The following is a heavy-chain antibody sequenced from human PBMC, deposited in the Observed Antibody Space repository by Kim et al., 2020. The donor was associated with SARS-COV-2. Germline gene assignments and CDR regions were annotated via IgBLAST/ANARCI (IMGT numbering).Heavy chain of an antibody. CDR2: IYFSGHT. Sequence: SETLSLTCTVSGVSINSHYWSWIRQPAGTGLEWIGRIYFSGHTSYNHSLESRVAMSLDASRYKVSLAMTLVTAADTAAYLCARVASIGARPGSHRVEPWG. CDR1: GVSINSHY. J-gene: IGHJ5*02. CDR3: ARVASIGARPGSHRVEP. V-gene: IGHV4-4*07. D-gene: IGHD6-6*01.